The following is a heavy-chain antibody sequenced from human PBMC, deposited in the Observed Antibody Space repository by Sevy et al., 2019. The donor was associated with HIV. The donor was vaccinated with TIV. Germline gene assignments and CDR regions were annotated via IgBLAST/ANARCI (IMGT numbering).Heavy chain of an antibody. CDR3: ARDRKGDSSGYSLDY. V-gene: IGHV4-4*02. CDR1: GGSISSSNW. J-gene: IGHJ4*02. Sequence: SETLSLTCAVSGGSISSSNWWCWVRQPPGKGLEWMGEIYHSGSTNYNPSLKSRVTISVDKSKNQFSLKLSSVTAADTAVYYCARDRKGDSSGYSLDYWGQGTLVTVSS. D-gene: IGHD3-22*01. CDR2: IYHSGST.